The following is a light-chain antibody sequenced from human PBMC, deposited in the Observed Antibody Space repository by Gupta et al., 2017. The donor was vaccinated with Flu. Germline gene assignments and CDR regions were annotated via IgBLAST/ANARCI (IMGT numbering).Light chain of an antibody. J-gene: IGKJ4*01. Sequence: SVGDRVTITCRASQAMNTNLAWCQQKPGKAPKLLIYYTSTLQSGVPSRFSGSGSGTEFTLTISSLQPEDFATYYCQQLHTYPLTFGGGTKVEIK. CDR3: QQLHTYPLT. CDR2: YTS. V-gene: IGKV1-9*01. CDR1: QAMNTN.